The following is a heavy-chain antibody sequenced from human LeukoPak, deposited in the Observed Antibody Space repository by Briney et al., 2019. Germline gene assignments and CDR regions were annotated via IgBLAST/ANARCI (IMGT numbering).Heavy chain of an antibody. J-gene: IGHJ4*02. Sequence: GGSLRLSCKTSGFKFRDFDMDWVRQAPGKGLEWVAHISYDGTKEYYADSVKGRFSISRDNSQDTVYLQLSSLTTEDTARYYCVRDVVFWGQGTLIIVSS. CDR2: ISYDGTKE. CDR3: VRDVVF. D-gene: IGHD5/OR15-5a*01. V-gene: IGHV3-30*03. CDR1: GFKFRDFD.